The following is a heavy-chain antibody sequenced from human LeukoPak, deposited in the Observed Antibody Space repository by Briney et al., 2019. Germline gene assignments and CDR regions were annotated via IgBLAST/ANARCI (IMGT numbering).Heavy chain of an antibody. D-gene: IGHD3-22*01. CDR3: ARSLELGNYDSCGSDY. CDR2: INSDGSNT. Sequence: PGGSLRSPFAVPEFPLPCTGTCGVRQVPGKGLVWVSRINSDGSNTRYADSVKGRFTISRDNAKNTLYLQMNSLRAEDTAVYYCARSLELGNYDSCGSDYWGQGTLVTVSS. V-gene: IGHV3-74*01. J-gene: IGHJ4*02. CDR1: EFPLPCTG.